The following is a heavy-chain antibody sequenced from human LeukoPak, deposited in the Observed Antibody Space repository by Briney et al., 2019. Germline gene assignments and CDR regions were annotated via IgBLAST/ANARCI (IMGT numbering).Heavy chain of an antibody. J-gene: IGHJ3*02. CDR1: GRSISRVGYS. V-gene: IGHV4-30-2*01. CDR2: MCQSGST. D-gene: IGHD6-13*01. Sequence: SQTLSLTCAVSGRSISRVGYSCSWVRRPPGGGLGWNVYMCQSGSTSYHPSLKSQVTIPVDTSKNQYSLNLNSWAAADPAVYFCARGGLIAAPSDAFDIWGQGTMVTVSS. CDR3: ARGGLIAAPSDAFDI.